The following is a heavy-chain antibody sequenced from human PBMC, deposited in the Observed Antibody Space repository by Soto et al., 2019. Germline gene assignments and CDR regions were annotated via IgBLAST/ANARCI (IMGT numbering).Heavy chain of an antibody. V-gene: IGHV3-48*01. J-gene: IGHJ6*03. D-gene: IGHD7-27*01. CDR1: GFILSDCA. CDR3: ARDLSWGSNWYYYMDV. CDR2: ISSSSSVI. Sequence: EVQLVESGGGLVQPGGSLRLSCATSGFILSDCAMNWVRQAPGKGLEWVSYISSSSSVIDYADSVKGRFTVSRDNARNSPYLQMNSLRAEDTAVYYCARDLSWGSNWYYYMDVWGQGTTVTVSS.